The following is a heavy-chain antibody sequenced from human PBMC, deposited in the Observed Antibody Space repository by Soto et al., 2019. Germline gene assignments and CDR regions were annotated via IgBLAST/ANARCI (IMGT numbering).Heavy chain of an antibody. D-gene: IGHD3-10*01. Sequence: GGSLRLSCAASGFTFSSYAMSWVRQAPGKGLEWVSAISGSGGSTYYADSVKGRFTISRDNSKNTLYLQMNSLRAEDTDVYACAKDRLWVGELLDLHAFEIWGQGTMVTVSS. V-gene: IGHV3-23*01. J-gene: IGHJ3*02. CDR2: ISGSGGST. CDR1: GFTFSSYA. CDR3: AKDRLWVGELLDLHAFEI.